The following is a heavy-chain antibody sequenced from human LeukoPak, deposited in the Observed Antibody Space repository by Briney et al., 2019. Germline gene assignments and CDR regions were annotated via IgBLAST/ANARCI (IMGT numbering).Heavy chain of an antibody. D-gene: IGHD3-22*01. CDR2: IYYSGST. CDR3: ARVSGTITMRFDP. CDR1: GGSISSYY. Sequence: PSETLSLTCTVSGGSISSYYWSWIRQPPGKGLEWIGYIYYSGSTNYNPSLKSRVTISVDTSKNQFSLKLSSVTAADTAVYYCARVSGTITMRFDPWGQGTLVTVSS. V-gene: IGHV4-59*01. J-gene: IGHJ5*02.